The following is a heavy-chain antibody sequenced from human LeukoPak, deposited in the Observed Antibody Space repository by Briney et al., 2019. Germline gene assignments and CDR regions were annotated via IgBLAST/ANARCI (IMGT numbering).Heavy chain of an antibody. J-gene: IGHJ3*01. CDR2: INPKSGGA. D-gene: IGHD1-26*01. CDR1: GYTFTGYY. Sequence: ASVKVSCKGSGYTFTGYYLHWVRLVPGQGPEWMGWINPKSGGATYAQKFQGRVTMTRDTSMSTAYLDLNRLTSDDTAVYFCARDRVGATTGDAFGLWGQGTVVTVSS. V-gene: IGHV1-2*02. CDR3: ARDRVGATTGDAFGL.